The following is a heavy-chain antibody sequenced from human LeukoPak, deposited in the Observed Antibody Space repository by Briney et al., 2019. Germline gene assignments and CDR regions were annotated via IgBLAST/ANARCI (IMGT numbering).Heavy chain of an antibody. CDR2: IYYSGRT. CDR3: ARGQKYRNGYTVTELGSGYFAY. V-gene: IGHV4-59*01. J-gene: IGHJ4*02. Sequence: PSETLSLTCSVSGGSISSYYWNWIRQTPGKGLEWIGYIYYSGRTNYNPSLKSRVTISVDTSKNQFSLTLSSVTTADTAVYYCARGQKYRNGYTVTELGSGYFAYWGQGTLDTVSS. D-gene: IGHD5-18*01. CDR1: GGSISSYY.